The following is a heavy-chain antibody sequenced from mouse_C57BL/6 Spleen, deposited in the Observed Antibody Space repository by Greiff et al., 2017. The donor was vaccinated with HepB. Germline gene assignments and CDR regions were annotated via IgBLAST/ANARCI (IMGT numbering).Heavy chain of an antibody. CDR1: GYTFTDYY. CDR3: ARGQLFDY. Sequence: QVQLKESGAELVRPGASVKLSCKASGYTFTDYYINWVKQRPGQGLEWIARIYPGSGNTYYNEKFKGKATLTAEKSSSTAYMQLSSLTSEDSAVYFCARGQLFDYWGQGTTLTVSS. V-gene: IGHV1-76*01. D-gene: IGHD3-3*01. J-gene: IGHJ2*01. CDR2: IYPGSGNT.